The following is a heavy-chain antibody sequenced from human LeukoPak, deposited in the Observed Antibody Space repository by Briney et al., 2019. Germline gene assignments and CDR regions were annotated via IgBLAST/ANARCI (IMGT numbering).Heavy chain of an antibody. J-gene: IGHJ4*02. D-gene: IGHD5-24*01. CDR1: GYTFTDYY. Sequence: ASVKVSCKASGYTFTDYYMHWVRQAPGQGLEWMGWISPNGGGTNYAQKFQGRVTMTRDTSISTAYMELSRLRSDDTAVYYCARDRYGDGFAHFDYWGQGALVTVSS. CDR3: ARDRYGDGFAHFDY. V-gene: IGHV1-2*02. CDR2: ISPNGGGT.